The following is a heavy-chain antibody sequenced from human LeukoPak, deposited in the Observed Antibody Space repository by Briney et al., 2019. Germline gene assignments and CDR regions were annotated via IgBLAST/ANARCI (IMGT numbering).Heavy chain of an antibody. CDR2: IYHSGST. D-gene: IGHD1-26*01. J-gene: IGHJ4*02. V-gene: IGHV4-38-2*01. CDR1: GYSISSGYY. CDR3: ARPFAFGGSTAHDYFDY. Sequence: SETLSLTCAVSGYSISSGYYWGWIRQPPGKGLEWIGRIYHSGSTYYNPSLKSRVTISVDTSKNQFSLKLSSVTAADTAVYYCARPFAFGGSTAHDYFDYWGQGTLVAVSS.